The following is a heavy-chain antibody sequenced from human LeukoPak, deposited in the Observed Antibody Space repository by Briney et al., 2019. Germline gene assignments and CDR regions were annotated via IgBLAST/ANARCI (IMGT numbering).Heavy chain of an antibody. CDR2: ISSSGSTI. J-gene: IGHJ4*02. V-gene: IGHV3-11*01. CDR3: ARGSGDYSNGARGLFDY. CDR1: GFTFSDYY. Sequence: GGSLRLSCAASGFTFSDYYKSWIRQAPGKGLEWVSYISSSGSTIYYADSVKGRFTISRNNAKNSLYLQMNSLRAEDTAVYYCARGSGDYSNGARGLFDYWGQGTLVTVSS. D-gene: IGHD4-11*01.